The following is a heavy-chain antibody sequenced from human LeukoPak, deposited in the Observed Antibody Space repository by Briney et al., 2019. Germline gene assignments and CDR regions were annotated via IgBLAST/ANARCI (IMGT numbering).Heavy chain of an antibody. J-gene: IGHJ3*02. Sequence: PGGSLRLSCAASGFTFSSYAMSWVRQAPGKGLEWVSVIYSGGSTYYADSVKGRFTISRDNSKNTLYLQMNSLRAEDTAVYYCARDKDTAMVSAFDIWGQGTMVTVSS. CDR1: GFTFSSYA. CDR2: IYSGGST. V-gene: IGHV3-53*01. D-gene: IGHD5-18*01. CDR3: ARDKDTAMVSAFDI.